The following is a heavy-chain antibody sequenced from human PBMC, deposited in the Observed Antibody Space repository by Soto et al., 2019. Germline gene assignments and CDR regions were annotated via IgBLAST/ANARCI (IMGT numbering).Heavy chain of an antibody. D-gene: IGHD6-13*01. CDR1: GYTFTSYG. J-gene: IGHJ4*02. V-gene: IGHV1-18*01. CDR3: ARDDRGSSWYVQSIDY. CDR2: ISAYNGNT. Sequence: ASVKVSCKASGYTFTSYGISWVRQAPGQGLEWMGWISAYNGNTNYAQKLQGRVTMTTDTSTSTAYMELRSLRSDDTAVYYCARDDRGSSWYVQSIDYWGQGTLVTVSS.